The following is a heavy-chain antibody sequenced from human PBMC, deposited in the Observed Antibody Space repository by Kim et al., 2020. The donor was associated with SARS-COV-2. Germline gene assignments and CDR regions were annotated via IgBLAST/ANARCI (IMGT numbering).Heavy chain of an antibody. V-gene: IGHV7-4-1*02. CDR1: GYSFTSYA. CDR2: INTNTGNP. CDR3: ARDPPRYNWNSRNWFDP. Sequence: ASVKVSCKASGYSFTSYALNWVRQAPGQGLEWMGWINTNTGNPTYAQAFTGRFVFYVDTSVSTAFLQISSLKAEDTAIYYCARDPPRYNWNSRNWFDPGAREPWSPSPQ. D-gene: IGHD1-7*01. J-gene: IGHJ5*02.